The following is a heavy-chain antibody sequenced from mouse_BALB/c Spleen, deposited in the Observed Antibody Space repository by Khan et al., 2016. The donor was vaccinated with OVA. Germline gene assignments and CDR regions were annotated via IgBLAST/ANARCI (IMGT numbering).Heavy chain of an antibody. CDR2: IWTGGST. J-gene: IGHJ1*01. Sequence: QVQLKGSGPGLVAPSQSLSITCTVSGFSLTSYGVHWVRQPPGKGLEWLGVIWTGGSTNYNSALMSRLSISKDNSKSQVFLKMNSLQTDDTAMYYCARYYGNYGWYFDVWGAGTTVTVSS. D-gene: IGHD2-1*01. CDR1: GFSLTSYG. CDR3: ARYYGNYGWYFDV. V-gene: IGHV2-9*02.